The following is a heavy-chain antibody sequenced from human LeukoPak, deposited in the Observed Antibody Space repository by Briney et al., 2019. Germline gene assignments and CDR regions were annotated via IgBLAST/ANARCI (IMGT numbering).Heavy chain of an antibody. J-gene: IGHJ5*02. Sequence: GGSLRLSCAASGFSFSNYAMSWARQAPGKGLEWVATINSGSTYYADSVKGRFTISRDNSKNTLFPQMNSLRGEDTAVYYCAKRGLVSVSSKGPFDPWGQGTLVTVSS. CDR2: INSGST. V-gene: IGHV3-23*01. D-gene: IGHD3-10*01. CDR1: GFSFSNYA. CDR3: AKRGLVSVSSKGPFDP.